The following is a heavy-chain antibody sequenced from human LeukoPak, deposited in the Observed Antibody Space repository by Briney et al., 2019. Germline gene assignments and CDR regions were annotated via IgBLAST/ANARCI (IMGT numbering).Heavy chain of an antibody. Sequence: GGSLRLSCAASGFTFSNAWMSWVRQAPGKGLEWVGRIRSKADNYATAYAASVKGRFTISRDDSKNTAYLQMNSLKTEDTAVYYCRRSIDYWGQGTLVTVSS. J-gene: IGHJ4*02. CDR2: IRSKADNYAT. CDR3: RRSIDY. V-gene: IGHV3-73*01. CDR1: GFTFSNAW. D-gene: IGHD5/OR15-5a*01.